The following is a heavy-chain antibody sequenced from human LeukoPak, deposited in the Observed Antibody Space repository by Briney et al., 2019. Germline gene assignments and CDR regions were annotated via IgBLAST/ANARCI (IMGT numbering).Heavy chain of an antibody. CDR1: GYTFTGYY. CDR3: ARDEYSSGPFDH. V-gene: IGHV1-2*02. CDR2: INPNSGGT. J-gene: IGHJ4*02. D-gene: IGHD6-19*01. Sequence: ASVKVSCKASGYTFTGYYMHWVRQAPGQGLEWMGWINPNSGGTNYAQKFQGRVTMTRDTSISTAYMELSRLRSDDTAVYYCARDEYSSGPFDHWGQGTLVTVSS.